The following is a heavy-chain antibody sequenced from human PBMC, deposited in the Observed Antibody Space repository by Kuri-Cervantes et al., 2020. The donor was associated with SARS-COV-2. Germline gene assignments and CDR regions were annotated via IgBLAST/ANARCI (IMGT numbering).Heavy chain of an antibody. CDR1: GGSFSGYY. J-gene: IGHJ5*02. CDR2: INHSGST. D-gene: IGHD2-2*02. V-gene: IGHV4-34*01. CDR3: ARVLFGYCSSTSCYKEEEWFDP. Sequence: SETLSLTCAVYGGSFSGYYWSWIRQPPGKGLEWIGEINHSGSTNYNPSLKSRVTISVDTSKNQFSLKLSSVTAADTAVYYCARVLFGYCSSTSCYKEEEWFDPWGQGTLVTVSS.